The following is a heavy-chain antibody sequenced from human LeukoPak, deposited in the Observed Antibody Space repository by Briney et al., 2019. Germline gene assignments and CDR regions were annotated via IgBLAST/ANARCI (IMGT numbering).Heavy chain of an antibody. V-gene: IGHV4-30-4*01. CDR3: ARQARGLGVTTWYFDY. CDR1: GGSISSGDYY. D-gene: IGHD4-17*01. J-gene: IGHJ4*02. CDR2: IYYSGST. Sequence: SETLSLTCTVSGGSISSGDYYWSWIRQPPGKGLEWVGYIYYSGSTYYNPSLKSRVTISVDTSKNQFSLKLSSVTAADTAVYYCARQARGLGVTTWYFDYWGQGTLVTVSS.